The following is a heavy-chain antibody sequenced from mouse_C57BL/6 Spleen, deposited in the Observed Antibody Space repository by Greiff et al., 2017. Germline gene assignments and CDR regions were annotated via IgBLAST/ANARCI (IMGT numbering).Heavy chain of an antibody. Sequence: QVQLQQPGAELVKPGASVKLSCKASGYTFTSYWMQWVKQRPGQGLEWIGEIDPSDRYTNYNQKFKGKATLTVDTSSSTAYMQLSSLTAEDSAVYYCGRGDDGYWGQGTTLTVSS. CDR3: GRGDDGY. D-gene: IGHD2-12*01. CDR1: GYTFTSYW. CDR2: IDPSDRYT. V-gene: IGHV1-50*01. J-gene: IGHJ2*01.